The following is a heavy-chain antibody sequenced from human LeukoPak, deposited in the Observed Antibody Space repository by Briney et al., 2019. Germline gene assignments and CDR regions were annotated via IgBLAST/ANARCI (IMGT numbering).Heavy chain of an antibody. CDR1: GFTFGTHA. CDR2: MSGSGDTT. V-gene: IGHV3-23*01. J-gene: IGHJ4*02. Sequence: GGSLRLSCAASGFTFGTHAMTWVRQAPGKGLEWVSGMSGSGDTTYYADSVKGRFTISRDSSKNTLFLQMNSLRAEDTAVYYCAKLAGISGWYVYYFDYWGQGTLVTVS. CDR3: AKLAGISGWYVYYFDY. D-gene: IGHD6-19*01.